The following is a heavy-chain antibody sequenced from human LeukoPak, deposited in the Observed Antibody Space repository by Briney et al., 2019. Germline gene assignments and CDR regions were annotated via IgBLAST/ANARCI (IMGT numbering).Heavy chain of an antibody. CDR1: GFTFSSYW. J-gene: IGHJ4*02. CDR2: IKQDGSEK. CDR3: ARDRRGGYSYGSLDY. D-gene: IGHD5-18*01. Sequence: GGSLRLSCAASGFTFSSYWMSWVRQAPGKGLEWVANIKQDGSEKYYVDSVKGRFTISRDNAKNSLYLQMNSLRAEDTAVYYRARDRRGGYSYGSLDYWGQGTLVTVSS. V-gene: IGHV3-7*01.